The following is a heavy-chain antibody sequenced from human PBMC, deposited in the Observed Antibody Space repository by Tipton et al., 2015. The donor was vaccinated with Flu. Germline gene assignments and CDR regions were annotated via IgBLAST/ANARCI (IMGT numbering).Heavy chain of an antibody. CDR1: GGSISSDY. CDR2: IYTSGST. Sequence: TLSLTCTVSGGSISSDYWGWIRQPAGKGLEWIGRIYTSGSTNYNPSLKSRVTMSVDTSKNQFSLKLRSVTAADTAVYYCARCRSGYCDWFDPWGQGTLVTVSS. J-gene: IGHJ5*02. D-gene: IGHD3-22*01. CDR3: ARCRSGYCDWFDP. V-gene: IGHV4-4*07.